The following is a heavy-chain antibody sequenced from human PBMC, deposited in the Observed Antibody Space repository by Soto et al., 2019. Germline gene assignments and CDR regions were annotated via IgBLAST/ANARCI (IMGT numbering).Heavy chain of an antibody. Sequence: ASVKVSCKASGYTFTGYYMHWVRQAPGQGLEWMGWINPNSGGTNYAQKFQGWVTMTRDTSISTAYMELSRLRSDDTAVYYCARSSGSAPYNWFDPWDQGTLVTVSS. CDR2: INPNSGGT. CDR3: ARSSGSAPYNWFDP. D-gene: IGHD3-10*01. J-gene: IGHJ5*02. V-gene: IGHV1-2*04. CDR1: GYTFTGYY.